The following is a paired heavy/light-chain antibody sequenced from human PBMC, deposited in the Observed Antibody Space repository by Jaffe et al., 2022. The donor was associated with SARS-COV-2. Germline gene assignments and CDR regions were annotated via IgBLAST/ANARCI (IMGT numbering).Light chain of an antibody. J-gene: IGKJ2*01. CDR2: SAS. CDR3: QQTYSRPT. V-gene: IGKV1-39*01. Sequence: DIQMTQSPSSLSASVGDRVTIACRASRRIDTFLSWYQQSPGKAPRLLIHSASTTLGGVPSRFSGSGSGTDFALTITNLQPDDFVTYFCQQTYSRPTFGQGTKLDIK. CDR1: RRIDTF.
Heavy chain of an antibody. D-gene: IGHD6-25*01. CDR2: INDGSGQI. J-gene: IGHJ2*01. CDR1: GFSVSGYS. Sequence: EEQLVESGGGLARPGGSLRLSCAVSGFSVSGYSMNWVRQGPGKRLEWLAYINDGSGQIFYADSVKGRFTVSRDDARSSVFLQMNSLTDEDTAVYYCAREALSGHWYFDLWGRGALVTVSS. V-gene: IGHV3-48*02. CDR3: AREALSGHWYFDL.